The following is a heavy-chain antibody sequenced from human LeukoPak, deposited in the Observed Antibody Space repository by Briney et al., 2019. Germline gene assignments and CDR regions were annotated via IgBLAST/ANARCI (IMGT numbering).Heavy chain of an antibody. CDR3: ARVVGARFGYYYYGMDV. V-gene: IGHV3-20*01. D-gene: IGHD1-26*01. Sequence: GGSLRLSCAASGFTFDDYGMSWVRHAPGKGLEGVSGMKWDGGSPGYADSVKGRFTISRDNAKNSLYLQMNSLRDEDTALYHCARVVGARFGYYYYGMDVWGQGTTVTVSS. J-gene: IGHJ6*02. CDR1: GFTFDDYG. CDR2: MKWDGGSP.